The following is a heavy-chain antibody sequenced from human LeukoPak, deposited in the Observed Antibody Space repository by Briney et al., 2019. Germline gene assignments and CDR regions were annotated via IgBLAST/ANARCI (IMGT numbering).Heavy chain of an antibody. V-gene: IGHV1-2*02. J-gene: IGHJ3*01. CDR3: ARIRDGYNDAYDL. CDR1: GYTFTGYY. CDR2: IKPNSGDT. D-gene: IGHD5-24*01. Sequence: ASVKVSCKASGYTFTGYYMHWVRRAPGQGLEWMGWIKPNSGDTKYAQKFQGRVTMTRDTSISTVYMELSSLRSEDTAIYYCARIRDGYNDAYDLWGQGTVVTVPS.